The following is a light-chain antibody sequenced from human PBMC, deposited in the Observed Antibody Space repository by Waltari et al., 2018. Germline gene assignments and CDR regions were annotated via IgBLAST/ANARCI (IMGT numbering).Light chain of an antibody. CDR1: QSFSSS. V-gene: IGKV1-27*01. CDR3: QQYYSHPYS. CDR2: SAS. J-gene: IGKJ2*03. Sequence: DIQMTQSPSSLSASVGDTVTITCRASQSFSSSLAWYQEKPGKAPKLLIYSASSLQSGVPSRFSGSKSGTDFTLTISSLQPEDIASYYCQQYYSHPYSFGQGTKVEIK.